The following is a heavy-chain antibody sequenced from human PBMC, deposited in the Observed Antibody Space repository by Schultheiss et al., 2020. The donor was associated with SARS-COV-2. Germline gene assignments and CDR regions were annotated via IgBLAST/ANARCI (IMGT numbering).Heavy chain of an antibody. V-gene: IGHV3-30*03. CDR3: ARRSQPYYFDY. J-gene: IGHJ4*02. Sequence: GGSLRLSCAASGFTFSDYYMSWIRQAPGKGLEWVVVISYDGSNKYYADSVKGRFTISRDNSKNTLYLQMNSLRAEDTAVYYCARRSQPYYFDYWGQGTLVTVSS. CDR1: GFTFSDYY. D-gene: IGHD6-13*01. CDR2: ISYDGSNK.